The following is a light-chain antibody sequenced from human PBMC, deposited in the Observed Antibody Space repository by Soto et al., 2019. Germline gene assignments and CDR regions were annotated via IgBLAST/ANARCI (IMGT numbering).Light chain of an antibody. J-gene: IGKJ1*01. CDR1: QTISSW. CDR3: QHYNSYSEA. Sequence: DIQMTQSPSTLSRSVEDRVTITCRDSQTISSWLAWYQQKPGKAPKLLIYKASTLKSAVPSRFSGSGSGTVFTLTISSLQPDDFATYYCQHYNSYSEAFGQGTKVELK. V-gene: IGKV1-5*03. CDR2: KAS.